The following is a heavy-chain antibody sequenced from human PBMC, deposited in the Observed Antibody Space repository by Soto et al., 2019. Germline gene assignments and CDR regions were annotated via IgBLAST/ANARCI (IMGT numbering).Heavy chain of an antibody. D-gene: IGHD1-7*01. CDR1: GFTFSNAW. CDR2: IRSKVDGGTP. CDR3: ATDGGWNYKGGFEY. Sequence: EVQLVESGGALVKPGGSLRLSCAASGFTFSNAWMNWVRQAPGRGLEWVGRIRSKVDGGTPDYAAPVKGRFTISRDDSKNTLYLQMHSLNDEDTAVYYCATDGGWNYKGGFEYWGQGTLITVSS. J-gene: IGHJ4*02. V-gene: IGHV3-15*07.